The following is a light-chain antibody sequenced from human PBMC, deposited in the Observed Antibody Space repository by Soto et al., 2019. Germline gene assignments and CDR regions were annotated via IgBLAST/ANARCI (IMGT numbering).Light chain of an antibody. V-gene: IGKV1-39*01. J-gene: IGKJ1*01. CDR2: DAS. CDR3: QQSYSFPWT. CDR1: QSISSY. Sequence: DIQMTQSPSSLSASVGDRVTITCRASQSISSYLNWYQQKPGKAPKLLIYDASSLQSGVPSRFSGSGSGTDFTLTISSLQPEDFATYYCQQSYSFPWTFGQGTRVEIK.